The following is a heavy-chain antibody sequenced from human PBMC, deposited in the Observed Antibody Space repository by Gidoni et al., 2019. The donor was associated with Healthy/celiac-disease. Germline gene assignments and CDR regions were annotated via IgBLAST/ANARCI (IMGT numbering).Heavy chain of an antibody. CDR3: ARAFKYGDYFDY. J-gene: IGHJ4*02. CDR2: IWYDGSNK. D-gene: IGHD4-17*01. CDR1: GFPFRSDC. V-gene: IGHV3-33*08. Sequence: QVQLVESGGGVVQPGRSLRLSCAASGFPFRSDCMHWVRQAPGKGLEWGAVIWYDGSNKYYADSVKGRFTISRDNSKNTLYLQMNSLRAEETAVYYCARAFKYGDYFDYWGQGTLVTVSS.